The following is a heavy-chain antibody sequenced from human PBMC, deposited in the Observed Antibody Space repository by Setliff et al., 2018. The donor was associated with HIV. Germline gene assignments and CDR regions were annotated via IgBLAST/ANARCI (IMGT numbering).Heavy chain of an antibody. V-gene: IGHV4-28*03. Sequence: SETLSLTCAVSGYSISSSHWWGWSRQPPGKGLEWIGYIYYSGSTNYNPSHKSRVTISVDTSKNQFSLKLSSVTAADTAVYYCARDDSSGYYLDAFDMWGQGKMVTVSS. CDR1: GYSISSSHW. D-gene: IGHD3-22*01. J-gene: IGHJ3*02. CDR2: IYYSGST. CDR3: ARDDSSGYYLDAFDM.